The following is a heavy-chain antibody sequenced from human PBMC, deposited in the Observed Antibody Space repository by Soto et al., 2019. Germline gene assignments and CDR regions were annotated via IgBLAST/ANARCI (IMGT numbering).Heavy chain of an antibody. Sequence: SVKVSCKASGGTFSSYGISWVRQAPGQGLEWMGGIIPIFGTANYAQKFQGRVTITADESTSTAYRERSSLRSEDTAVYYCAETKESSTPEXTMPLTYYYYGMDVWGQGTTVTVSS. J-gene: IGHJ6*02. CDR2: IIPIFGTA. CDR1: GGTFSSYG. V-gene: IGHV1-69*13. CDR3: AETKESSTPEXTMPLTYYYYGMDV. D-gene: IGHD2-2*01.